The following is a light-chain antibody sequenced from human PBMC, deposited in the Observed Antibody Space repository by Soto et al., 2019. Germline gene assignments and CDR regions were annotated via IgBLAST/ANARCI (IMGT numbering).Light chain of an antibody. CDR2: NTN. J-gene: IGLJ3*02. CDR1: SGSVSTNYY. Sequence: QTVVTQEPSFSVSPGRTVTLTCALSSGSVSTNYYPSWYQQTPGQAPRSLIYNTNTRSSGVPDRFSGSILGDKAALTIAGAQADDESDYYCVLYMGGGIWVFGGGTKLTVL. V-gene: IGLV8-61*01. CDR3: VLYMGGGIWV.